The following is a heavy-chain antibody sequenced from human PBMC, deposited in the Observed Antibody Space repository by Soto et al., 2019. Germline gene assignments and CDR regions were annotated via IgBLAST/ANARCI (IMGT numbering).Heavy chain of an antibody. CDR2: IWYDASNK. V-gene: IGHV3-33*01. Sequence: QVQLVESGGGVVQPGRSLRLSCAASGFTFSSYGMHWVRQAPGKGLEWVAVIWYDASNKYYADSVKGRFTISRDNSKNTLYLQMNSLRAEGTAVYYCARDCAGYSSGWYQRGGFDSWGQGTLVTVSS. CDR1: GFTFSSYG. CDR3: ARDCAGYSSGWYQRGGFDS. D-gene: IGHD6-19*01. J-gene: IGHJ4*02.